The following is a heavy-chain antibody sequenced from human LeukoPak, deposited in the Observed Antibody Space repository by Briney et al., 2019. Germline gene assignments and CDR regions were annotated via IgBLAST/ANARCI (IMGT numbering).Heavy chain of an antibody. D-gene: IGHD6-13*01. Sequence: QAGGSLRLSCATSGFTFSSHGFYWVRQAPGKGLEWVAVIWYDRSKKYYADSVKGRSTISRDNSKNTVYLEMNSLRAEDTAVYYCARDVSYNSLDYWGQGTLVTVSS. CDR3: ARDVSYNSLDY. CDR2: IWYDRSKK. CDR1: GFTFSSHG. V-gene: IGHV3-33*01. J-gene: IGHJ4*02.